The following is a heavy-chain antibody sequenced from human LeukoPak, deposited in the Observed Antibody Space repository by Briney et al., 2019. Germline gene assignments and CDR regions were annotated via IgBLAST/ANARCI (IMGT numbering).Heavy chain of an antibody. CDR3: AKDVDTAMVFDPLDY. CDR1: GFTFSSYA. D-gene: IGHD5-18*01. J-gene: IGHJ4*02. V-gene: IGHV3-23*01. Sequence: PGGSLRLSCAASGFTFSSYAMSWVRQAPGKGLEWVSAISGGDGSTYYADSVKGRFTISRDNSKNTLYLQMNSLRAEDTAVYYCAKDVDTAMVFDPLDYWGQGTLVTVSS. CDR2: ISGGDGST.